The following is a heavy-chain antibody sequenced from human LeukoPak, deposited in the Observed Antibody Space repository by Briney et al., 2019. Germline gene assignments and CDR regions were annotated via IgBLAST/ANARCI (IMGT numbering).Heavy chain of an antibody. CDR1: GGSISTYY. CDR2: IYYSGST. J-gene: IGHJ5*02. CDR3: AREGASGSYSWFDP. V-gene: IGHV4-59*01. D-gene: IGHD1-26*01. Sequence: SETLSLTCTVSGGSISTYYWNWIRQPPGKGLEWIGYIYYSGSTNYNPSLKSRVTISVDTSKNQFSLKLSSVTAADTAVYYCAREGASGSYSWFDPWGQGTLVTVSS.